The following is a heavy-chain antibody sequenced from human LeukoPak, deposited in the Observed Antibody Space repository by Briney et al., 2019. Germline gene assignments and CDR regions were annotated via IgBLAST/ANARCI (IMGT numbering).Heavy chain of an antibody. Sequence: GGSLRLSCAASGFTFSSYWMSWVRRAPGKGLEWVANIKQDGSEKYYVDSVKGRFTISRDNAKNSLYLQMNSLRAEDTAVYYCARALYDSSGYYSHFDYWGQGTLVTVSS. V-gene: IGHV3-7*01. J-gene: IGHJ4*02. CDR3: ARALYDSSGYYSHFDY. CDR2: IKQDGSEK. CDR1: GFTFSSYW. D-gene: IGHD3-22*01.